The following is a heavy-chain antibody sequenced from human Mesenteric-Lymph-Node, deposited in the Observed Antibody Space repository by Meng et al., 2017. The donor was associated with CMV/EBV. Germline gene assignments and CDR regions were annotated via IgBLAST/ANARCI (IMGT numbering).Heavy chain of an antibody. J-gene: IGHJ4*02. V-gene: IGHV6-1*01. CDR1: GHTLSSNSAA. Sequence: SGHTLSSNSAAWDWVTPSPSRGLKWLGRTYYRSKWYNDYAVSVKSRITINPDTSKNQFSLQLNSVTPEDTAVYYCARDRGYSYGLDYWGQGTLVTVSS. CDR3: ARDRGYSYGLDY. D-gene: IGHD5-18*01. CDR2: TYYRSKWYN.